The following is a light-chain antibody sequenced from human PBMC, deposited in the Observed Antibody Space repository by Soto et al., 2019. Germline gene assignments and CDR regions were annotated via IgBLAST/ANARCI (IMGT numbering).Light chain of an antibody. CDR1: SSDVGDYNY. CDR2: DLR. J-gene: IGLJ2*01. V-gene: IGLV2-11*01. Sequence: QSALTQPRSVSGSPGQSVTISCTGTSSDVGDYNYVSWYQQFPGKAPKLVIYDLRKRPSGVPDRFSGSKSGNTASLTISGLQAEDEADYFCCSYAGSYTFIVFGGGTKLTVL. CDR3: CSYAGSYTFIV.